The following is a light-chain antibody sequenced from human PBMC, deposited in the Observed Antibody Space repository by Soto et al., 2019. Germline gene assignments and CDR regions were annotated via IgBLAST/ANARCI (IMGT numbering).Light chain of an antibody. CDR2: KAS. CDR3: QRYNSYPLT. CDR1: QSISSW. V-gene: IGKV1-5*03. J-gene: IGKJ4*01. Sequence: DIQMTQSPSTLSASVGDRVTITCRASQSISSWLAWYQQKPGKAPKLLIYKASSLESGVPSRFSGSGSGTEFTLSISSLQPDDFATYYCQRYNSYPLTFGGGTKVEIK.